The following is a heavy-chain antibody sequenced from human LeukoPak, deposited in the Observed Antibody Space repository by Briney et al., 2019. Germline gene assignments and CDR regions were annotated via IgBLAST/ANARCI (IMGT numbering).Heavy chain of an antibody. J-gene: IGHJ4*02. CDR1: GFTFSTYA. CDR2: ISGSGTRT. CDR3: AREPTAAGYVDY. Sequence: GGSLRLSCAASGFTFSTYAMSWVRQAPGKGLEWVSAISGSGTRTYYADSVKGRFTVSRDNSKNTLNLQMNSLRAEDTAIYYCAREPTAAGYVDYWGQGTLATVSS. V-gene: IGHV3-23*01. D-gene: IGHD3-16*01.